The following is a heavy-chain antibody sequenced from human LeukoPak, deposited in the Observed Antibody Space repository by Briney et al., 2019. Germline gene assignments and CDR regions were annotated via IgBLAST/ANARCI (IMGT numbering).Heavy chain of an antibody. CDR1: GFIFSTYG. CDR2: ISYDGSNK. CDR3: AKDHQGGIAAAGIENYFDY. D-gene: IGHD6-13*01. J-gene: IGHJ4*02. Sequence: GGSLRLSCEASGFIFSTYGMHWVRQAPGKGLEWVAVISYDGSNKYYADSVKGRFTISRDNSKNTLYLQMNSLRPEDTAVYYCAKDHQGGIAAAGIENYFDYWGQGTLVTVSS. V-gene: IGHV3-30*18.